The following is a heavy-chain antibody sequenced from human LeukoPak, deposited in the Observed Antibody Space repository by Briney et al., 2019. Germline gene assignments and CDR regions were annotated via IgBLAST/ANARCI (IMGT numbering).Heavy chain of an antibody. CDR1: GYTFTSHY. CDR3: AKAGYGDPLDY. D-gene: IGHD4-17*01. J-gene: IGHJ4*02. CDR2: INPSGGGT. V-gene: IGHV1-46*01. Sequence: ASVKVSCKASGYTFTSHYIHWVRQAPGQGLEWMGIINPSGGGTSYAQKFQGRVTMTRDTSTSTVYMELSSLRSEDTAVHYCAKAGYGDPLDYWGQGTLVTVSS.